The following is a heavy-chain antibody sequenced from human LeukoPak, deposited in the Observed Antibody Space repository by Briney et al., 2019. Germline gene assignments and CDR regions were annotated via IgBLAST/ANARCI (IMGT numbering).Heavy chain of an antibody. CDR1: GFTFSSYG. CDR2: IRYDGITK. J-gene: IGHJ4*02. V-gene: IGHV3-30*02. CDR3: AKDPGRGLDY. D-gene: IGHD1-26*01. Sequence: GGSLRLSCAASGFTFSSYGMHWVRQAPGKGLEWVAFIRYDGITKDYADSVKGRYTISRDESKNTLYLQMSSLGAEDTAVYYCAKDPGRGLDYWGQGTLVTVSS.